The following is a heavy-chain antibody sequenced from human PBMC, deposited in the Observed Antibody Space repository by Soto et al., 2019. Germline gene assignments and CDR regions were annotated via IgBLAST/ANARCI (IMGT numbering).Heavy chain of an antibody. CDR2: INHSGST. CDR1: GGSFSGYY. CDR3: ARDPSIAARLRDLTLNQYGMDV. D-gene: IGHD6-6*01. J-gene: IGHJ6*02. Sequence: QVQLQQWGAGLLKPSETLSLTCAVYGGSFSGYYWSWIRQPPGKGLEWIGEINHSGSTNYNPSLTSRVTISVDTSKNQFSLKLSSVTAADTAVYYCARDPSIAARLRDLTLNQYGMDVWGQGTTVTVSS. V-gene: IGHV4-34*01.